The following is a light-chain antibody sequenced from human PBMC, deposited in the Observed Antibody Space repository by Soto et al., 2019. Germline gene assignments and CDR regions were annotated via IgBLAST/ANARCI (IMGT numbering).Light chain of an antibody. CDR2: GAS. J-gene: IGKJ5*01. Sequence: EIVVTQSPTTLPVSPGERATLSCRASQSVSTNLAWYQQKPGQVPSLLIYGASTRASGIPARFSGSGSGTEFTLTIGSLQSEDFAVYYCQQYSSSPSFGQGTRLEIK. CDR3: QQYSSSPS. CDR1: QSVSTN. V-gene: IGKV3-15*01.